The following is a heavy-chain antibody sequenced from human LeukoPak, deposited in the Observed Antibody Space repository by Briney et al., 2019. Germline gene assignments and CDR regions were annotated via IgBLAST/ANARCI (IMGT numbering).Heavy chain of an antibody. Sequence: ASVKVSCKASGYTFTSYYMHWVRQAPGQGLEWIGIVNPSSGRTTYAQKFQGRVTMTRDTSTSTVYMELSSLRSEDTAVYYCARETGGDRRFDYWGQGTLVTVSS. V-gene: IGHV1-46*01. D-gene: IGHD7-27*01. CDR1: GYTFTSYY. J-gene: IGHJ4*02. CDR2: VNPSSGRT. CDR3: ARETGGDRRFDY.